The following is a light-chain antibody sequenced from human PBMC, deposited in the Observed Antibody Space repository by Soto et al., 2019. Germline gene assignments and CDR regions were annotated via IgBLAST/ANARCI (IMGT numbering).Light chain of an antibody. CDR3: NSYRTNGEWV. CDR2: DVS. V-gene: IGLV2-14*01. CDR1: SSDVGGYNY. J-gene: IGLJ3*02. Sequence: QSALTQPASVSGSPGQSVTISCTGTSSDVGGYNYVSWHQQHPGKAPKLMIYDVSNRPSGVSDRFSGSKSGNTASLTISGLLAEDEADYYCNSYRTNGEWVFGGGTKLTVL.